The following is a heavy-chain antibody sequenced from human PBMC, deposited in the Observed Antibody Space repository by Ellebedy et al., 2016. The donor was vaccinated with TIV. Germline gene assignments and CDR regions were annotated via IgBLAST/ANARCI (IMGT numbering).Heavy chain of an antibody. CDR3: ASWGDYGGNRHLDY. Sequence: SETLSLXXTVSGGSISSDYWNWIRQPPGKGLEWIGFIYYSGRTNYNPSLKSRVTISVDTSKNQFSLKLNSVTAADTAVYYCASWGDYGGNRHLDYWGQGTLLTVSS. D-gene: IGHD4-23*01. V-gene: IGHV4-59*01. CDR2: IYYSGRT. CDR1: GGSISSDY. J-gene: IGHJ4*02.